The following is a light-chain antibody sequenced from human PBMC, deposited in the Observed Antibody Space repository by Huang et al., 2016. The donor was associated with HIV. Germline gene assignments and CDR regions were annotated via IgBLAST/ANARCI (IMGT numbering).Light chain of an antibody. Sequence: DIQMTQSPSSLSASIGDRVTITCRASQTISTYLNWYQQKPGKAPNLLVYDASSLQSGVPSRFSGSGSGTDFTLTINSLQPEDFAIYYCQQSHSTPRTFGLGTRVEIK. V-gene: IGKV1-39*01. CDR3: QQSHSTPRT. J-gene: IGKJ1*01. CDR1: QTISTY. CDR2: DAS.